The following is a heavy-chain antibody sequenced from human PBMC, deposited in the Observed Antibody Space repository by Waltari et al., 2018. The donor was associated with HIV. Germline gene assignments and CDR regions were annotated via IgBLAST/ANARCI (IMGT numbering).Heavy chain of an antibody. J-gene: IGHJ3*02. CDR2: VSDIGRT. CDR1: GVSISGYS. Sequence: QVQLQESGPGLVKPSETLSLTCTASGVSISGYSWSWLRQPPGQGLEWVGYVSDIGRTNYNPSLKSRLTMSLDTSTNQVSLKLTSVSAADTAVYYCARSWFGESGPRGAFDIWGRGTMVTVSS. D-gene: IGHD3-10*01. CDR3: ARSWFGESGPRGAFDI. V-gene: IGHV4-59*01.